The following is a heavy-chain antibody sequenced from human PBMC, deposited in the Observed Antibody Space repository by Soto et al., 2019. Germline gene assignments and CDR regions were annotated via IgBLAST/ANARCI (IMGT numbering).Heavy chain of an antibody. CDR3: ARVVDYYDSSGYYV. CDR2: IYYSGST. CDR1: GGSISSGDYY. J-gene: IGHJ4*02. Sequence: SETLSLTCTVSGGSISSGDYYWSWIRQPPGKGLEWIGYIYYSGSTYYNPSLKSRVTISVDTSKNQFSLKLSSVTAADTAVYYCARVVDYYDSSGYYVWGQGTLVTVSS. V-gene: IGHV4-30-4*01. D-gene: IGHD3-22*01.